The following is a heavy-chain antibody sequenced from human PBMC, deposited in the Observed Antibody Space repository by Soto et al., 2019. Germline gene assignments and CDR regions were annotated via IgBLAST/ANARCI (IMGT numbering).Heavy chain of an antibody. J-gene: IGHJ4*02. CDR2: ISYDGSNK. Sequence: GGSLRLSCAASGFTFSSYGMHWVRQAPGKGLEWVAVISYDGSNKYYADSVKGRFTISRDNSKNTLYLQMNSLRAEDTAVYYCAKYHLFDYWGQGTLVTVSS. CDR1: GFTFSSYG. V-gene: IGHV3-30*18. D-gene: IGHD2-2*01. CDR3: AKYHLFDY.